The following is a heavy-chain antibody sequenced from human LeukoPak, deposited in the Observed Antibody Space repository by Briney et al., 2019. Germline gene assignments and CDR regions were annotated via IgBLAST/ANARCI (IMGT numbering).Heavy chain of an antibody. V-gene: IGHV4-59*08. D-gene: IGHD6-19*01. J-gene: IGHJ4*02. CDR3: ARVRGSGWYEFDY. CDR2: IYSSGST. Sequence: PSETLSLTCTVSGASISRYYLSWIRQSPGKGLEWIGYIYSSGSTNYNPSLKSRVTISVDTSKSQFSLKLSSVTAADTAVYYCARVRGSGWYEFDYWGQGTLVTVSS. CDR1: GASISRYY.